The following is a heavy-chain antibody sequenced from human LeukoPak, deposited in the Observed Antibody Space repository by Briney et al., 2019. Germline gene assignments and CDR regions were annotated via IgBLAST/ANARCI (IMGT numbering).Heavy chain of an antibody. Sequence: GRSLRLSCAASGFTFSSYSMNWVRQAPGKGLEWVSSISSSSSYIYYADSVKGRFTISRDNAKNSLYLQMNSLRAEDTAVYYCARDLRSVATITGDFDYWGQGTLVTVSS. J-gene: IGHJ4*02. V-gene: IGHV3-21*01. CDR1: GFTFSSYS. D-gene: IGHD5-24*01. CDR2: ISSSSSYI. CDR3: ARDLRSVATITGDFDY.